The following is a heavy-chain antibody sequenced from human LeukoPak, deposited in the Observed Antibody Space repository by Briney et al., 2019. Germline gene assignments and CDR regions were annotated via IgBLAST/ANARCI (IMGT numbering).Heavy chain of an antibody. V-gene: IGHV3-7*05. D-gene: IGHD6-6*01. J-gene: IGHJ4*02. Sequence: PGGSLRLSCAAPGFTFSSYWMSWARQALEKGLQWVASIEQDGSASYYVDSVKGRFTISRDNAKNSVYLQMNSLRAEDTAVYYCARGAYDSSSDHWGQGTLVTVSS. CDR1: GFTFSSYW. CDR3: ARGAYDSSSDH. CDR2: IEQDGSAS.